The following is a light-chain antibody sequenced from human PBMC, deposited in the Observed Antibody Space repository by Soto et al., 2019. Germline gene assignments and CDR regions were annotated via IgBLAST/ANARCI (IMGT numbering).Light chain of an antibody. CDR1: SSDVGGYDY. Sequence: QSVLTQPASVSGSPGQSITISCTGTSSDVGGYDYVSWYQLHPGKAPKLMVFEVNNRPSGVSYRFSGSKSGNTASLTISGLQAEDEADYFCSSYSVSTAYLSGTGTKGTVL. CDR2: EVN. V-gene: IGLV2-14*01. J-gene: IGLJ1*01. CDR3: SSYSVSTAYL.